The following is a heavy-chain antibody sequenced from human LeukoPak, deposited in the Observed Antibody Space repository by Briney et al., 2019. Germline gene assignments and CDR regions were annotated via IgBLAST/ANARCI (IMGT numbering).Heavy chain of an antibody. Sequence: GGSLRLSCAASGFTFSSYAMSWVRQAPGKGLEWVAYIKKTGSETYYVDSVKGRFTITRDNTRSSLFLQMYSLRAEDTAVYFCAREDGYCSGGNCYSYSDSWGQGTLVTVSS. CDR1: GFTFSSYA. V-gene: IGHV3-7*01. D-gene: IGHD2-15*01. CDR2: IKKTGSET. CDR3: AREDGYCSGGNCYSYSDS. J-gene: IGHJ4*02.